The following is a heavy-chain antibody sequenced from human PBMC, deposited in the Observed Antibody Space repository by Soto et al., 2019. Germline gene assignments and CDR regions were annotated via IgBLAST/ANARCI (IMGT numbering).Heavy chain of an antibody. CDR2: INHSGST. CDR3: GRGRLDFGSHDREV. CDR1: GGSFSGYY. V-gene: IGHV4-34*01. J-gene: IGHJ6*03. Sequence: SETLSLTCAVYGGSFSGYYWSWVRQPPGKGLEWIGEINHSGSTNYNPSLKSRVTISVDTSKNQFSLKLSSVTAADTAVYYCGRGRLDFGSHDREVWGKGTTVTVSS. D-gene: IGHD3-3*01.